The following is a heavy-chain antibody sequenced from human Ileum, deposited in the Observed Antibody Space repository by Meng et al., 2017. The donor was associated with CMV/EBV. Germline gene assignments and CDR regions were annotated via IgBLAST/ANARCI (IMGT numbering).Heavy chain of an antibody. CDR2: IYYTGNT. V-gene: IGHV4-31*03. J-gene: IGHJ4*02. Sequence: CTVSGGSLSSGGHYGNWIRQHPGKGLEWIGYIYYTGNTYFNPSLKSRVSMSVDMSKNQLSLNLTSVTAADTAVYYCARVGSSGWGLQYWGQGTLVTVSS. D-gene: IGHD6-19*01. CDR1: GGSLSSGGHY. CDR3: ARVGSSGWGLQY.